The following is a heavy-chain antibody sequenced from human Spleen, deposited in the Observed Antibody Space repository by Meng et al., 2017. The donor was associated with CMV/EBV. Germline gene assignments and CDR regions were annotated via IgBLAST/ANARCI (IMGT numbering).Heavy chain of an antibody. CDR3: ARDGGYYGSSGNYYDV. CDR2: INSDGSST. CDR1: GFIFRSYW. V-gene: IGHV3-74*01. D-gene: IGHD3-22*01. J-gene: IGHJ4*02. Sequence: ETLSLTCAASGFIFRSYWMHWVRQVPGKGLVWVSRINSDGSSTSYADSVKGRLTISRDNADNTLYLQMNSLRADDTAVYYRARDGGYYGSSGNYYDVWGQGTLVTVSS.